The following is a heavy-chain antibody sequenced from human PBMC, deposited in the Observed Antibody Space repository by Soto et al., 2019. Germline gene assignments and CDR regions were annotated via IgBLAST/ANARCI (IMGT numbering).Heavy chain of an antibody. J-gene: IGHJ4*02. Sequence: ASETLSLTCAVYGGSFSGYYWSWIRQPPGKGLEWIGEINHSGSTNYNPSLKSRVTISVDTSKNQFSLKLSSVTAADTAVYYCARGGGSSQAGYWGQGTLVTVSS. CDR2: INHSGST. CDR3: ARGGGSSQAGY. D-gene: IGHD1-26*01. CDR1: GGSFSGYY. V-gene: IGHV4-34*01.